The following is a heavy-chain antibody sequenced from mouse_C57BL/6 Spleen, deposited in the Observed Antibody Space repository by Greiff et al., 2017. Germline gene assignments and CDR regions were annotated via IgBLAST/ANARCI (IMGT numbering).Heavy chain of an antibody. CDR3: ARELLLRYPL. CDR1: GYAFTNSL. D-gene: IGHD1-1*01. V-gene: IGHV1-54*01. J-gene: IGHJ3*01. Sequence: QVQLQQSGAELVRPGTSVKVSCKASGYAFTNSLIEWVKQRPGQGLEWIGVINPGSGGTNYNEKFKGKATQTADKSSSTAYMQLSSLTSEDSAVYFWARELLLRYPLWGQGTLVTVSA. CDR2: INPGSGGT.